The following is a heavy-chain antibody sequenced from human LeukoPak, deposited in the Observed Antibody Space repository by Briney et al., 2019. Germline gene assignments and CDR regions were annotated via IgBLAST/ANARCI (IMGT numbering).Heavy chain of an antibody. V-gene: IGHV1-69*13. D-gene: IGHD5-12*01. Sequence: SVKVSCKASGGTFSSYAISWVRQAPGQGLEWMGGIIPIFGTANYAQKFQGRVTITADESTSTAYMELSSLRTEDTAVYYCASGGGYSGYDWFDYWGQGTLVTVSS. CDR3: ASGGGYSGYDWFDY. J-gene: IGHJ4*02. CDR1: GGTFSSYA. CDR2: IIPIFGTA.